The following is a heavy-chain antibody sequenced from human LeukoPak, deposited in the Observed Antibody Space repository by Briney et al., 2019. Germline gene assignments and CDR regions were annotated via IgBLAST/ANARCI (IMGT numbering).Heavy chain of an antibody. V-gene: IGHV3-7*01. CDR3: ASPAKYSDTWYFDY. J-gene: IGHJ4*02. Sequence: PGGSLRLSCAASGFKFSYYWMTWVRQAPGKGLEWLANIKESGSEKYYVDSVKGRFTISRDNADDLVYLQMNSLRVEDTAVYYCASPAKYSDTWYFDYWGQGTLVTVSS. CDR1: GFKFSYYW. CDR2: IKESGSEK. D-gene: IGHD6-6*01.